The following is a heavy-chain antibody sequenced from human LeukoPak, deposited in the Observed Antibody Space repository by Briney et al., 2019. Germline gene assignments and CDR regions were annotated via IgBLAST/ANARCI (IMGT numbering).Heavy chain of an antibody. CDR2: IYHSGST. CDR3: ARHNRTYYDFWSGYYSLYYYYMDV. D-gene: IGHD3-3*01. V-gene: IGHV4-39*01. CDR1: GGSISSSSYY. Sequence: PSETLSLTXTVSGGSISSSSYYWGWIRQPPGKGLEWIGSIYHSGSTYYNPSLKSRVTISVDTSKNQFSLKLSSVTAADTAVYYCARHNRTYYDFWSGYYSLYYYYMDVWGKGTTVTVSS. J-gene: IGHJ6*03.